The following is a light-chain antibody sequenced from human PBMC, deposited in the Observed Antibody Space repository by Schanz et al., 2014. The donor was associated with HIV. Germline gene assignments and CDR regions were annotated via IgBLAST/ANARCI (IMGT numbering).Light chain of an antibody. J-gene: IGKJ1*01. V-gene: IGKV1-5*03. CDR1: QNIDDW. Sequence: DIQMTQSPFTLSASVGDRVTITCRASQNIDDWLAWYQQKPGKAPNLLIYQASTLKTGVPSRFSGSRSGTEFTLTISSLQPDDFATYYCQQYDSSSWTFGLGTKVETK. CDR3: QQYDSSSWT. CDR2: QAS.